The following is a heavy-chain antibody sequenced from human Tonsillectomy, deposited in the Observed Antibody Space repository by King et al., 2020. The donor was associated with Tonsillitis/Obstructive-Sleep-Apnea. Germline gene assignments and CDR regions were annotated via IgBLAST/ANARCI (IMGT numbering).Heavy chain of an antibody. Sequence: QLQDSGPGLVKPSETLSLTCTVSGGSISSYYWSWIRQPPGKGLEWIGYIYYSGSTNYNPSLKSRVTISVDTSKNQFSLKLSSVTAADTAVYYCARMGYYYYYMDVWGKGTTVTVSS. D-gene: IGHD3-16*01. J-gene: IGHJ6*03. CDR3: ARMGYYYYYMDV. CDR2: IYYSGST. CDR1: GGSISSYY. V-gene: IGHV4-59*01.